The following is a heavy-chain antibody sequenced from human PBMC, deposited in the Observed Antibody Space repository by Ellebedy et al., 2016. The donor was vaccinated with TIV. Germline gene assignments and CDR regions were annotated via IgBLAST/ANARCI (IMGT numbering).Heavy chain of an antibody. D-gene: IGHD2-2*01. CDR3: ARGSHASTWT. CDR2: TYYGSEWYY. CDR1: GDSVPSTSSA. J-gene: IGHJ5*02. V-gene: IGHV6-1*01. Sequence: LRLSCAISGDSVPSTSSAWSWIRQSPSRGLEWLARTYYGSEWYYDYAVSVRRRISISPDTSKNQFSLQLNAVTPEDSAVYYCARGSHASTWTWGQGTLVTVSS.